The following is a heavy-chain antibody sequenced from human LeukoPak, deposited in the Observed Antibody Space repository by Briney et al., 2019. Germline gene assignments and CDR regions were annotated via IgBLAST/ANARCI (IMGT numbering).Heavy chain of an antibody. D-gene: IGHD3-3*01. CDR1: GYTFAGYY. V-gene: IGHV1-2*02. CDR2: INPNSGGT. J-gene: IGHJ4*02. CDR3: ARLVSDYDSHIDY. Sequence: GASVKVSCKASGYTFAGYYMHWVRQAPGQGLEWMGWINPNSGGTNYAQKFQGRVTMTRDTSISTAYMELSRLRSDDTAVYYCARLVSDYDSHIDYWGQGTLVTVSS.